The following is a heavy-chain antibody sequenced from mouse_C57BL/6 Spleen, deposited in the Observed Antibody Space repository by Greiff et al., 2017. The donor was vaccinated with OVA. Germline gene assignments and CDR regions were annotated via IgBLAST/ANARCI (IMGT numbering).Heavy chain of an antibody. Sequence: VKLQESGPGLVAPSQSLSITCTVSGFSLTSYAISWVRQPPGKGLEWLGVIWTGGGTNYNSALKSRLSISKDNSKSQVFLKMNSLQTDDTARYYCARMGDGYYEGIFAYWGQGTLVTVSA. D-gene: IGHD2-3*01. V-gene: IGHV2-9-1*01. CDR3: ARMGDGYYEGIFAY. CDR1: GFSLTSYA. J-gene: IGHJ3*01. CDR2: IWTGGGT.